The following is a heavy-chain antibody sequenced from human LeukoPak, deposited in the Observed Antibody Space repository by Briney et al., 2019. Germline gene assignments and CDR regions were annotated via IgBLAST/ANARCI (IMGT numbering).Heavy chain of an antibody. D-gene: IGHD6-13*01. CDR1: GFTFSSYA. CDR3: ARGRMAAAGTLFGY. V-gene: IGHV3-64*04. Sequence: GGSLRLSCAASGFTFSSYALHWVRQAPGKGLEYVSAISSNGDNTYYADSVKGRFTISRDSAKNTLYLQMNSLRAEDTAVYYCARGRMAAAGTLFGYWGQGTLVTVSS. J-gene: IGHJ4*02. CDR2: ISSNGDNT.